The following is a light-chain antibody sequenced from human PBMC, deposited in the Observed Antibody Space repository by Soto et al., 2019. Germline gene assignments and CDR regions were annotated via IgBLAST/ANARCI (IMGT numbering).Light chain of an antibody. V-gene: IGKV1-27*01. J-gene: IGKJ1*01. CDR2: GAS. CDR3: QKYSIDPTWT. Sequence: DIPMTQSPSSLSASVGDRVTITCRASQGINTYLAWYQQKPGKVPKLLIFGASTLQSGVPSRFSGSGSGTDFTLTISSLQAEDVATYYCQKYSIDPTWTFGQGTKVEIK. CDR1: QGINTY.